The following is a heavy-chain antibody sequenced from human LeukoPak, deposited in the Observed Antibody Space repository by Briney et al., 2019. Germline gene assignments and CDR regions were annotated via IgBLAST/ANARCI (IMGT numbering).Heavy chain of an antibody. CDR3: ARLGGSGSYYPFDY. V-gene: IGHV1-2*06. J-gene: IGHJ4*02. Sequence: TGYYXHWVRQAPGQGLEWMGRINPNSGGTNYAQKFQGRVTMTRDTSISTAYMELSRLRSDDTAVYYCARLGGSGSYYPFDYWGQGTLVTVSS. CDR2: INPNSGGT. CDR1: TGYY. D-gene: IGHD3-10*01.